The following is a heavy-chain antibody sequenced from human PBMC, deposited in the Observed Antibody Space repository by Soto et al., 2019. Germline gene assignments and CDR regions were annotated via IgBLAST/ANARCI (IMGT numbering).Heavy chain of an antibody. D-gene: IGHD3-3*01. Sequence: SETLSLTCTVSGGSISSYYWSWIRQPPGKGLEWIGYIYYSGSTNYNPSLKSRVTISVDTSKNQFSLKLSSVTAADTAVYYCASGFTRYWFDPWGQGTLVTVSS. CDR1: GGSISSYY. V-gene: IGHV4-59*01. J-gene: IGHJ5*02. CDR2: IYYSGST. CDR3: ASGFTRYWFDP.